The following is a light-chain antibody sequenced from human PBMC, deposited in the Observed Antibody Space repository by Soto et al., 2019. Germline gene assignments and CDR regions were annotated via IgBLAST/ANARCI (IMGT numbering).Light chain of an antibody. CDR2: EVT. Sequence: QSALTQPASVSVYPGQSITISCTGTSRDVGGYNYVSWYQQHPGKAPKLLIYEVTYRPSGVSSRFSGSKSGNTASRTISGLQAEDEADDVCGSYTSSNTLVFGTGTKLTVL. CDR1: SRDVGGYNY. CDR3: GSYTSSNTLV. V-gene: IGLV2-14*03. J-gene: IGLJ1*01.